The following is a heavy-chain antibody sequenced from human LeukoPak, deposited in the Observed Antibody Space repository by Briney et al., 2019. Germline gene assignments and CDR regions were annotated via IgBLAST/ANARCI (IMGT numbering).Heavy chain of an antibody. D-gene: IGHD3-10*01. CDR3: TRLTMATDYSGMDV. CDR1: GFTFSGSD. Sequence: GGSLRLSCAASGFTFSGSDMHWVRQASGKGLEWVGRIRSTANSYATAYDESVKGRFSISRDDSKNTAYLQMNSLKTEDTAVYYCTRLTMATDYSGMDVWGQGTTVTVSS. V-gene: IGHV3-73*01. CDR2: IRSTANSYAT. J-gene: IGHJ6*02.